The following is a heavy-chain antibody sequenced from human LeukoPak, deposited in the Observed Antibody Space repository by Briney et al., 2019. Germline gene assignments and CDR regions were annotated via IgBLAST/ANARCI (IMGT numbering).Heavy chain of an antibody. CDR1: GYTFTSYG. D-gene: IGHD4-17*01. CDR2: ISAYNGNT. CDR3: ARVLSYPVTTVIDY. Sequence: ASVKVSCKASGYTFTSYGISWVRQAPGQGLEWMGWISAYNGNTNYAQKLQGRVTMTTDTSTSTAYTELRSLRSDDTAVYYCARVLSYPVTTVIDYWGQGTLVTVSS. V-gene: IGHV1-18*04. J-gene: IGHJ4*02.